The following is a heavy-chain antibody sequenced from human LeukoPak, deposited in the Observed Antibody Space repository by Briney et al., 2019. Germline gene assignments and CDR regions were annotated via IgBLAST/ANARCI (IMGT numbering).Heavy chain of an antibody. V-gene: IGHV3-7*01. CDR3: VRALGSSSADY. J-gene: IGHJ4*02. CDR2: IKEDGSEK. Sequence: GGSLRLSCAASGFTLSSYWMSWVRQAPGKGLEWVANIKEDGSEKYYVDSVKGRFTTSRDNAKSSLSLQMNSLRGEDTAIYYCVRALGSSSADYWGQGTLVTVSS. CDR1: GFTLSSYW. D-gene: IGHD6-6*01.